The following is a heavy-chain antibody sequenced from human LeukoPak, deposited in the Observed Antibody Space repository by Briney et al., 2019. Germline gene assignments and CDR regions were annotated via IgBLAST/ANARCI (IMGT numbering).Heavy chain of an antibody. Sequence: SETLSLTCAVYGGSFSGYYWSWIRQPPGKGLEWIGEINHSGSTNYNPSLKSRVTISVDTSKNQFSLQLNSVTPEDTAVYYCARGVAGRNWFDPWGQGTLVTVSS. CDR1: GGSFSGYY. J-gene: IGHJ5*02. CDR2: INHSGST. D-gene: IGHD6-19*01. V-gene: IGHV4-34*01. CDR3: ARGVAGRNWFDP.